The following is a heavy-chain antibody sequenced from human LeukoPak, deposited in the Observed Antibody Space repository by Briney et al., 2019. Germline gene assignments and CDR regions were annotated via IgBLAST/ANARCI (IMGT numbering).Heavy chain of an antibody. D-gene: IGHD2-21*01. V-gene: IGHV3-53*01. CDR1: GFTVSSTY. J-gene: IGHJ4*02. CDR3: ASRHCSGGDCYFAGADPFDH. CDR2: VYKDGKM. Sequence: GGSLRLSCAASGFTVSSTYMSWVRQSPGKGLEWVSVVYKDGKMFYIDSVKGRFAISRDTSKNAVYLQMNNLRAEDTAVYYCASRHCSGGDCYFAGADPFDHWGQGTLVTVSS.